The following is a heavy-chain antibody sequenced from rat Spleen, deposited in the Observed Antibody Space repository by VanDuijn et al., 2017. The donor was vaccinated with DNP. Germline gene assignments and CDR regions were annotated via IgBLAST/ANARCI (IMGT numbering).Heavy chain of an antibody. J-gene: IGHJ2*01. CDR2: ITYSGTT. CDR3: ATQRYYDGRYYYGFDY. CDR1: GYSITNNY. Sequence: EVQLQESGPGLVKPSQSLSLTCSVTGYSITNNYWGWVRKFPGNKMEWVGHITYSGTTSYHPSLKSRISITRDTSKNQFFLQLNSVTTEDTATYYCATQRYYDGRYYYGFDYWGQGVMVTVSS. D-gene: IGHD1-12*02. V-gene: IGHV3-1*01.